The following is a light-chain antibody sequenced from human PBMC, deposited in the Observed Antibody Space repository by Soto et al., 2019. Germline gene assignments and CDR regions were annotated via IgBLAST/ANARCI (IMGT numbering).Light chain of an antibody. CDR1: QHISSN. Sequence: EIVMTQSPATLSVSPGETVTLSCRASQHISSNLAWYQQKPGQAPRLLIYASATRATGIPARFSVSGVGTQFTLTISSLQSEDLAIYYCQQYNNWQGTFGQGTKVEIK. CDR3: QQYNNWQGT. V-gene: IGKV3-15*01. CDR2: ASA. J-gene: IGKJ1*01.